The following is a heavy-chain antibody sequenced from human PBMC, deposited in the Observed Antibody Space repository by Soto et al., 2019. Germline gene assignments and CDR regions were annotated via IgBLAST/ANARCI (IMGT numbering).Heavy chain of an antibody. J-gene: IGHJ4*02. CDR2: VSASGSIT. CDR3: AKGDCSGGRCYRGFDY. Sequence: LRLSFAASGXTFSSYDMSWVRQAPGKGLERVSGVSASGSITSYADSAKGRFTISRDNAKNTVFLQMSSLRAEDTAVYFCAKGDCSGGRCYRGFDYWGQGTLVTVSS. D-gene: IGHD2-15*01. CDR1: GXTFSSYD. V-gene: IGHV3-23*01.